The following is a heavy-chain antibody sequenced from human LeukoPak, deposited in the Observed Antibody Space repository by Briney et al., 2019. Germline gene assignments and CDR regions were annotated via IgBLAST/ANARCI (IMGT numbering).Heavy chain of an antibody. V-gene: IGHV3-23*01. CDR2: ITTSDGNT. CDR1: GFTFSSYT. Sequence: GGSLRLSCAASGFTFSSYTMSWVRQAPGKGLEWVSIITTSDGNTYYADSVKGRFTVSRDNSKNTLFLQMNSLRAGDTAVYYCAKDGGLWVSAHWGDSWGRGTLVTVSS. J-gene: IGHJ4*02. CDR3: AKDGGLWVSAHWGDS. D-gene: IGHD7-27*01.